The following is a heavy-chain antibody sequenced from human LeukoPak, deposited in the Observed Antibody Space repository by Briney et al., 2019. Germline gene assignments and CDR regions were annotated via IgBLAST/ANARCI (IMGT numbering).Heavy chain of an antibody. CDR3: AKDSKGAAIFGVVIMD. CDR2: ISGSGGST. CDR1: GFTFSSYA. Sequence: GGSLRLSCAASGFTFSSYAMSWVRQAPGKGLEWVSAISGSGGSTYYADSVKGRFTISRGNSKNTLYLQMNSLRAEDTAVYYCAKDSKGAAIFGVVIMDWGQGTLVTVSS. J-gene: IGHJ4*02. V-gene: IGHV3-23*01. D-gene: IGHD3-3*01.